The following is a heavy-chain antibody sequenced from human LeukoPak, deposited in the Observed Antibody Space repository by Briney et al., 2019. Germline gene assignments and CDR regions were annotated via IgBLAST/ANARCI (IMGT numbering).Heavy chain of an antibody. CDR2: ISGSGGST. CDR1: GFTFSSYA. J-gene: IGHJ6*02. V-gene: IGHV3-23*01. D-gene: IGHD6-19*01. CDR3: AKDTGDSSGSQPDYYYYGMDV. Sequence: GGSLRLSCAASGFTFSSYAMSWVRQAPGKGLEWVSAISGSGGSTYYADSVKGRFTISRDNSKNTLYLQMNSLTADDAAVYYCAKDTGDSSGSQPDYYYYGMDVWGQGTTVTVSS.